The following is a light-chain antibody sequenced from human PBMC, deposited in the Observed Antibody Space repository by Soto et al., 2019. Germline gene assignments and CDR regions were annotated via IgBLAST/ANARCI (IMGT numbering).Light chain of an antibody. J-gene: IGKJ1*01. CDR2: DAS. CDR3: HQYNNWPKT. Sequence: EIVMTQSPATLSVSPGEIATLCWVARQSVSRNLAWYQQKPGQAPRLLIYDASTRATGTPARFSGSGSGTKFTLTIDSLQSEDSAVYYCHQYNNWPKTFGQGTKVDIK. CDR1: QSVSRN. V-gene: IGKV3D-15*01.